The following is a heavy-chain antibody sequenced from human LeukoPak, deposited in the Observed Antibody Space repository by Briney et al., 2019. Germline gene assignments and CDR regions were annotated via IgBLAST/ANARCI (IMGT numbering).Heavy chain of an antibody. CDR1: GASVSATNYY. CDR3: ARGRGQLVDY. D-gene: IGHD6-6*01. Sequence: PSETLSLTCTVSGASVSATNYYWSWLRQHPGKGPEWIAYIYYDAGAYYNPSLESRVTISLDSSANQFSLGLSSVTAADTAVYYCARGRGQLVDYWGQGTLVTVSS. J-gene: IGHJ4*02. CDR2: IYYDAGA. V-gene: IGHV4-31*03.